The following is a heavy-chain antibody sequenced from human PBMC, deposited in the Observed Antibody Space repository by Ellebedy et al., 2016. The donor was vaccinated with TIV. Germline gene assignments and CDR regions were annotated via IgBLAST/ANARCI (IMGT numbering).Heavy chain of an antibody. D-gene: IGHD1-26*01. CDR2: TSYRGDT. CDR1: GASISSNSFY. Sequence: SETLSLTXTVSGASISSNSFYWGWIRQPPGKGLEWIGSTSYRGDTYYYPSLKSRVTISVDTSKNQFSLKLSSVTAADTAVYYCSTDCWSGSYCDFPFDIWGRGTMVTVSS. V-gene: IGHV4-39*07. CDR3: STDCWSGSYCDFPFDI. J-gene: IGHJ3*02.